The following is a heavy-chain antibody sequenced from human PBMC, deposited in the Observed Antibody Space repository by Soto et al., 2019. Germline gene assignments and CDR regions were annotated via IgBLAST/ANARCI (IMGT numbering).Heavy chain of an antibody. J-gene: IGHJ4*02. CDR1: GGSISGSSYY. CDR2: IYYSGST. D-gene: IGHD3-3*01. CDR3: ARTPPEFTIFGVVIISLYFDY. Sequence: SETLSLTCTVSGGSISGSSYYWGWIRQPPGKGLEWIGSIYYSGSTYYNPSLKSRVTISVDTSKNQFSLKLSSVTAADTAVYYCARTPPEFTIFGVVIISLYFDYWGQGTLVTVSS. V-gene: IGHV4-39*01.